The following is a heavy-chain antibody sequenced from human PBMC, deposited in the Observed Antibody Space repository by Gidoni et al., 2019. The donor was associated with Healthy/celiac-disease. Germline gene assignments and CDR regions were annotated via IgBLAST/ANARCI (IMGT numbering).Heavy chain of an antibody. D-gene: IGHD4-17*01. V-gene: IGHV4-34*01. J-gene: IGHJ4*02. CDR3: ARLRGYGDPFDY. CDR1: GGSFSVYY. Sequence: QVQLQQWGAGLLKPSETLSLTCAVYGGSFSVYYWSWIRQPPGKGLEWIGEINHSGSTNYNPSLKSRVTISVDTSKNQFSLKLSSVTAADTAVYYCARLRGYGDPFDYWGQGTLVTVSS. CDR2: INHSGST.